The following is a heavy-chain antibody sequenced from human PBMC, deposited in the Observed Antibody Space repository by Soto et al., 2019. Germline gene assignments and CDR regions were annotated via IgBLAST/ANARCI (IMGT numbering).Heavy chain of an antibody. J-gene: IGHJ5*02. CDR2: IYYSGST. CDR3: ARDLRGGSGSYIRFDP. Sequence: PSETLSLTCTVSGGSISSYYWSWIRQPPGKGLEWIGYIYYSGSTNYNPSLKSRVTISVDTSKNQFSLKLSSVTAADTAVYYCARDLRGGSGSYIRFDPWGQGTLDTVSS. CDR1: GGSISSYY. D-gene: IGHD3-10*01. V-gene: IGHV4-59*01.